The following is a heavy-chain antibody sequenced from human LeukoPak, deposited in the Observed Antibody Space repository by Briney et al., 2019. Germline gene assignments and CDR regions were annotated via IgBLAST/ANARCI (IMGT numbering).Heavy chain of an antibody. Sequence: GWSLRLSCAASGSTFTTYWMHSVRQAPGKRLVLVSRINTDGSIASYADSVKVRFTISRNTAKNTLYLQMNSLRADDTAVYYCARGDYAFDIWGQGTMVTVSS. J-gene: IGHJ3*02. D-gene: IGHD2-21*01. V-gene: IGHV3-74*01. CDR1: GSTFTTYW. CDR3: ARGDYAFDI. CDR2: INTDGSIA.